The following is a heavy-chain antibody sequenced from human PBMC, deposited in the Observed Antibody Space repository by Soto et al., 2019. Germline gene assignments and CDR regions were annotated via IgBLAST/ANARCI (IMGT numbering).Heavy chain of an antibody. CDR2: IDPSDSYT. CDR3: ARLERYTGYELHFDY. CDR1: GYSFTSFW. J-gene: IGHJ4*02. D-gene: IGHD5-12*01. Sequence: LKISCKGSGYSFTSFWISWVRQMPGKGLEWMGRIDPSDSYTSYSPSFQGHVTISADRSISTAYLQWSSLKASDTAMYYCARLERYTGYELHFDYWGQGTQVTVSS. V-gene: IGHV5-10-1*01.